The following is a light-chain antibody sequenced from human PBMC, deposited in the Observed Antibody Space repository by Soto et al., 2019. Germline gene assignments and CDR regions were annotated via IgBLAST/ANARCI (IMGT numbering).Light chain of an antibody. CDR3: AAWDDSVNGWV. Sequence: QSVLTQPPSASATPGQRITISCFGSSSNIGSNTVNWYQQLPGTAPRLLIYSNDQRPSGVPDRFSGSESGTSASLAISGLQSEDETEYYCAAWDDSVNGWVFGGGTKLTVL. CDR2: SND. J-gene: IGLJ3*02. V-gene: IGLV1-44*01. CDR1: SSNIGSNT.